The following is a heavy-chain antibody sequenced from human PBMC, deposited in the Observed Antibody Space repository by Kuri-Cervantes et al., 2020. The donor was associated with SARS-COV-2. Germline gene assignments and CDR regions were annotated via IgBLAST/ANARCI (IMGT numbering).Heavy chain of an antibody. CDR3: AKDGAGAHDF. CDR1: GFKFSRTD. J-gene: IGHJ4*02. D-gene: IGHD4/OR15-4a*01. CDR2: ISYDGNNK. V-gene: IGHV3-30*18. Sequence: GGSLRLSCAASGFKFSRTDMPWVRQAPGKGLEWVAFISYDGNNKKCIASGKGRFTISRDNSQNKLYLQMRSLRPEDTAMYYCAKDGAGAHDFWGQGTLVTVSS.